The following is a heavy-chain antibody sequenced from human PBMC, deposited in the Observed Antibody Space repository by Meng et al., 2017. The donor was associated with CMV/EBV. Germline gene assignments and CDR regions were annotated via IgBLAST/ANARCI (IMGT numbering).Heavy chain of an antibody. D-gene: IGHD1-26*01. CDR2: IYYSGST. CDR1: GGSISSSSYY. V-gene: IGHV4-39*07. J-gene: IGHJ3*02. CDR3: ARTNSQWELLRNPPIGAFDI. Sequence: SETLSLTCTVSGGSISSSSYYWGWIRQPPGKGLEWIGSIYYSGSTYYNPSLKSRVTISVDTSKNQFSLKLSSVTAADTAVYYCARTNSQWELLRNPPIGAFDIWGQGTMVTVSS.